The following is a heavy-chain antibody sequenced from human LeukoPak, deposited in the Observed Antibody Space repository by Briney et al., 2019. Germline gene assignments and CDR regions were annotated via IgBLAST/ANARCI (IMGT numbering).Heavy chain of an antibody. CDR3: ARDESIAVAGPHMDV. CDR1: GGSFSGYY. V-gene: IGHV4-34*01. D-gene: IGHD6-19*01. Sequence: SETLSLTCAVYGGSFSGYYWSWIRQTPGEGQEWIGEINHSGSTNYNPSLKSRVTISVDTSKNQFSLKLSSVTAADTAVYYCARDESIAVAGPHMDVWGKGTTVTVSS. CDR2: INHSGST. J-gene: IGHJ6*03.